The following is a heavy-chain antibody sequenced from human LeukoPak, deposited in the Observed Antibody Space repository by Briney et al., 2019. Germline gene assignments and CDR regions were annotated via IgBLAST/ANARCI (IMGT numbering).Heavy chain of an antibody. Sequence: GGSLRLSCAASGFTFSSYWMSWVRQAPGKGLEWVANIKQDGSEKYYVDSVKGRFTISRDNAKNTLYLQMNSLRGEDTAVYYCARGLHCSGGSCYDTTFDNWGQGTLVTVSS. V-gene: IGHV3-7*04. J-gene: IGHJ4*02. CDR1: GFTFSSYW. CDR3: ARGLHCSGGSCYDTTFDN. CDR2: IKQDGSEK. D-gene: IGHD2-15*01.